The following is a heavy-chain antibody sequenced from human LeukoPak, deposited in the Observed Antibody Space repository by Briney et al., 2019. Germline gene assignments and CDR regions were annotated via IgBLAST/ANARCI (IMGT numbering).Heavy chain of an antibody. V-gene: IGHV3-11*06. D-gene: IGHD2-21*02. CDR1: GFTFSDYY. Sequence: GGSLRLSCAASGFTFSDYYMSWIRQAPGKGLEWVSYINRSSNYTNYADSVKGRFTISRDNATNSLYVQMNSLRGDDTAVYYCAAEGAFCRGDCPNWFDPWGQGTLVTVSS. CDR2: INRSSNYT. J-gene: IGHJ5*02. CDR3: AAEGAFCRGDCPNWFDP.